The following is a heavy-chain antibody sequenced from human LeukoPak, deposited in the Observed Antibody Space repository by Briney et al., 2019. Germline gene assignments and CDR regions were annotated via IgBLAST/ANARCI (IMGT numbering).Heavy chain of an antibody. V-gene: IGHV4-39*07. CDR2: IYYSGST. CDR3: ARAIADTATNIYYYYYMDV. J-gene: IGHJ6*03. Sequence: SETLSLTCTVSGGSISSSSYYWGWIRQPPGKGLEWIGSIYYSGSTYYNPSLKSRVTISVDTSKNQFSLKLTSVTAADTAVYHCARAIADTATNIYYYYYMDVWGKGTTVTVSS. D-gene: IGHD5-18*01. CDR1: GGSISSSSYY.